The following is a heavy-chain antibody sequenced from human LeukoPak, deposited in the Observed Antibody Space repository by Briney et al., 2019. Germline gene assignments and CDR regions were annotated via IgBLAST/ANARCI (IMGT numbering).Heavy chain of an antibody. V-gene: IGHV1-2*06. CDR3: ARLYSYGYAVDY. CDR1: GYTFTGYY. J-gene: IGHJ4*02. Sequence: ASVKVSCKASGYTFTGYYMRWVRQAPGQGLEWMGRINPNSGGTNYAQKFQGRVTMTRDTSISTAYMELSRLRSDDTAVYYCARLYSYGYAVDYWGQGTLVTVSS. D-gene: IGHD5-18*01. CDR2: INPNSGGT.